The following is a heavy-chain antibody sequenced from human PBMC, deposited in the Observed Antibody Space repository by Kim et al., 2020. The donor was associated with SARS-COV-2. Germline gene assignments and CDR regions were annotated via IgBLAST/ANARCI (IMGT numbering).Heavy chain of an antibody. CDR3: ARENSEYCGGDCDLRTWDY. CDR1: GFTFSSYG. J-gene: IGHJ4*02. D-gene: IGHD2-21*02. Sequence: GGSLRLSCAASGFTFSSYGMHWVRQAPGKGLEWVAVISYDGSNKYYADSVKGRFTISRDNSKNTLYLQMNSLRAEDTAVYYCARENSEYCGGDCDLRTWDYWGQGTLVTVSS. V-gene: IGHV3-33*05. CDR2: ISYDGSNK.